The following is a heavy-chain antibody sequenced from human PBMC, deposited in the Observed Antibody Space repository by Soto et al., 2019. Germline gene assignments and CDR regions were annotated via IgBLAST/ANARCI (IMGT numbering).Heavy chain of an antibody. CDR2: ISYDGSNK. CDR1: GLTFSSYG. D-gene: IGHD6-19*01. Sequence: QVQLVESGGGVVQPGMSLRLSCAASGLTFSSYGMHWVRQAPGKGLEWVAVISYDGSNKYYADSVKGRFTISRDNSKNTLYLQMNSLRTEDTAVYYCAKDLRPYSSGWYNWFDPWGQGTLVTVSS. CDR3: AKDLRPYSSGWYNWFDP. J-gene: IGHJ5*02. V-gene: IGHV3-30*18.